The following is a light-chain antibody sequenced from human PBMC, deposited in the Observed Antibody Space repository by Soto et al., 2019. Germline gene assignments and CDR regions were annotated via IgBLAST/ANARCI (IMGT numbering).Light chain of an antibody. J-gene: IGLJ1*01. V-gene: IGLV2-14*01. CDR2: EVT. CDR3: ASFSISSTLYV. Sequence: LTQPASVSGSPGQSITISCAGTSTDIGGYNHVSWYQQHPGKAPKVMLYEVTSRPSGVSNRFSGSKSGNTASLAISGLQAEDEADYYCASFSISSTLYVFGSGTKVTVL. CDR1: STDIGGYNH.